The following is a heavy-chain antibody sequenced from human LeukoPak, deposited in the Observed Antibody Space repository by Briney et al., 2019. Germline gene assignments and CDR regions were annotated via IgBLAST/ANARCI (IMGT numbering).Heavy chain of an antibody. J-gene: IGHJ3*02. CDR1: GFTFSSYS. V-gene: IGHV3-21*01. Sequence: GGSLRLSCAASGFTFSSYSMNWVRQAPGKGLEWVSGISPSGDIKYYADSVKGRFTISRDNAKNSLYLQMNSLRAEDTAVYYCARELKKGAFDIWGQGTMVTVSS. CDR3: ARELKKGAFDI. CDR2: ISPSGDIK.